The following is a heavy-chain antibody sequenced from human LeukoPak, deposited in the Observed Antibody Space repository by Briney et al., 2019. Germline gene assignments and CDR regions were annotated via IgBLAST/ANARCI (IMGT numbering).Heavy chain of an antibody. V-gene: IGHV1-2*02. CDR1: GYTFTGYY. D-gene: IGHD4-23*01. CDR2: INPNSGGT. CDR3: ARDWRLAPPDYGGNSGVGY. Sequence: ASVKVSCKASGYTFTGYYMHWVRQAPGQGLEWMGWINPNSGGTNYAQKFQGRVTMTRDTSISTAYMELSRLRSDDTAVYYCARDWRLAPPDYGGNSGVGYWGQGTLVTVSS. J-gene: IGHJ4*02.